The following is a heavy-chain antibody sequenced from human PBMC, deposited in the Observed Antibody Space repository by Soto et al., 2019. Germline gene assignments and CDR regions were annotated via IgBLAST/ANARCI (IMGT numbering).Heavy chain of an antibody. CDR3: AAGFPPDY. Sequence: GGAPKISFAAPWFPFCNSLMNWVRQAPGKGLEWVANINGDGSEEYYVDSVRGRFTISRDNVKNSLFLQMNSLRAEDTAVYYCAAGFPPDYWGQGTLVTVSS. CDR2: INGDGSEE. J-gene: IGHJ4*02. D-gene: IGHD3-10*01. CDR1: WFPFCNSL. V-gene: IGHV3-7*01.